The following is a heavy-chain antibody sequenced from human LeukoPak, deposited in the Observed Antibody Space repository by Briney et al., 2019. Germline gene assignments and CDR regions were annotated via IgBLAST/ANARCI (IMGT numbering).Heavy chain of an antibody. Sequence: SETLSLTCAVYGGSFSGYYWSWIRQPPGKGLEWIGEINHSGSTNYYPSLKSRVTISVDTSKNQFSLKLSSVTAADTAVYYCARTYYYDPYFDYWGQGTLVTVSS. J-gene: IGHJ4*02. CDR2: INHSGST. V-gene: IGHV4-34*01. CDR3: ARTYYYDPYFDY. D-gene: IGHD3-22*01. CDR1: GGSFSGYY.